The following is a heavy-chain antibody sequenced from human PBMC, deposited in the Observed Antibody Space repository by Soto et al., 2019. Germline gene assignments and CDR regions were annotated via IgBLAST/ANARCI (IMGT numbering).Heavy chain of an antibody. D-gene: IGHD4-17*01. CDR2: IHPGDSDT. Sequence: PGECLKISCVGSGFSFSRDTVGWVRQVPGKGLEWMGVIHPGDSDTIYSPSFQGQVTISADKSISTAYLQWSSLKASDTAMYYCTLSYGDSYYYYYGMDVWGQGTTVTVSS. CDR3: TLSYGDSYYYYYGMDV. J-gene: IGHJ6*02. CDR1: GFSFSRDT. V-gene: IGHV5-51*01.